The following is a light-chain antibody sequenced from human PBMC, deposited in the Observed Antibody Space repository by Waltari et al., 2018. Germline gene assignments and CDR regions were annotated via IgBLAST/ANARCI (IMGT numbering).Light chain of an antibody. CDR2: EAT. Sequence: QPALTQPASVSGSPGQSITISCTGTSNDVGNSKHVCWYQQHPGKAPKPIISEATERPSGVSDRFSGSKSGNTASLTVSGLQAEDEADYYCLSYTSIITFVFGGGTKLSVL. V-gene: IGLV2-23*02. CDR1: SNDVGNSKH. CDR3: LSYTSIITFV. J-gene: IGLJ2*01.